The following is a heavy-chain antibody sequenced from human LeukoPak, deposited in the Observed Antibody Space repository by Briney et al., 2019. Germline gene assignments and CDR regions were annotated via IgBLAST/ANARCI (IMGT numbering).Heavy chain of an antibody. D-gene: IGHD4-17*01. Sequence: GGSLRLSCAASGFTFSSYGMHWVRQAPGKGLEWVAVISYDGSNKYYADSVKGRFTISRDNSKNTLYLQMNSLRAEDTAVYYCAKEVYVGTVTTNMDVWGKGTTVTVSS. V-gene: IGHV3-30*18. CDR1: GFTFSSYG. CDR3: AKEVYVGTVTTNMDV. CDR2: ISYDGSNK. J-gene: IGHJ6*03.